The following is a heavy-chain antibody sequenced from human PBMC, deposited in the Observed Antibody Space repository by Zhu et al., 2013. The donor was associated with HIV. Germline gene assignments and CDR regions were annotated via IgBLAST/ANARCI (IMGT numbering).Heavy chain of an antibody. CDR3: ATSPTIGWDYGSGTVPPY. V-gene: IGHV1-8*01. D-gene: IGHD3-10*01. CDR1: GYTFTNYD. J-gene: IGHJ4*02. Sequence: QVQPVQSGAEVKQPGASVKVSCKASGYTFTNYDVNWVRQASGQGLEWMGWMNPNSLNTNSAHKFQGRLTMTRDISISTAYMELSSLTSDDTAVYYCATSPTIGWDYGSGTVPPYWGQGTPGHRLL. CDR2: MNPNSLNT.